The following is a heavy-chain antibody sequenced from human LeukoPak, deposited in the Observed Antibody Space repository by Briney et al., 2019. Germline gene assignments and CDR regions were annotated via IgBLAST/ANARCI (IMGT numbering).Heavy chain of an antibody. D-gene: IGHD4-11*01. V-gene: IGHV3-30*18. Sequence: GRSLRLSCAASGFTFSSYGMHWVRQATGKGLEWVAVISYDGSNKYYADSVKGRFTISRDNSKNTLYLQMNSLRAEDTAVYYCAKADYSNSFDYWGQGTLVTVSS. CDR1: GFTFSSYG. CDR3: AKADYSNSFDY. CDR2: ISYDGSNK. J-gene: IGHJ4*02.